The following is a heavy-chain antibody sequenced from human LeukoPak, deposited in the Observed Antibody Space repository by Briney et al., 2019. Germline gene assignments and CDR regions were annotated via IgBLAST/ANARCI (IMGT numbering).Heavy chain of an antibody. CDR1: GFTFSSNW. CDR3: ASKAGLALDY. V-gene: IGHV3-74*01. Sequence: PGGSLRLSCAASGFTFSSNWMHWVRQAPGKGLVGVSRINSDGRSTSYADSVKGRFTISRDNAKNTLYLQMNSLRAEDTAVYYCASKAGLALDYWGQGTLVTVSS. D-gene: IGHD6-13*01. CDR2: INSDGRST. J-gene: IGHJ4*02.